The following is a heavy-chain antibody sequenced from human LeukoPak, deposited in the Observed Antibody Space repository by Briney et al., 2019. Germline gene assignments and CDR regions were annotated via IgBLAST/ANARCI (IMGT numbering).Heavy chain of an antibody. D-gene: IGHD1-26*01. CDR1: GFTFSSYG. Sequence: GGSLRLSCAASGFTFSSYGMHWVRQAPGKGLEWVAVISYDGSNKYYADSVKGRFTISRDNSKNTLYLQMSSLRAEDTAVYYCAKRLRDIVGARNAFDIWGQGTMVSVSS. CDR3: AKRLRDIVGARNAFDI. CDR2: ISYDGSNK. V-gene: IGHV3-30*18. J-gene: IGHJ3*02.